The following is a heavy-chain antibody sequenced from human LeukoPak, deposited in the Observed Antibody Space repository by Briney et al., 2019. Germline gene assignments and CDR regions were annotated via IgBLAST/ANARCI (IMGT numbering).Heavy chain of an antibody. CDR1: GGSISSRAYY. V-gene: IGHV4-39*01. D-gene: IGHD5-24*01. J-gene: IGHJ4*02. Sequence: SETLSLTCTVSGGSISSRAYYWGWIRQSPGKGLEWIGSIYFTGITDYNPSLKSRFTTSVDTSKNQFSLRLTSVTAADTAVYYCVRQPVGTISDYWGQGILVTVSS. CDR2: IYFTGIT. CDR3: VRQPVGTISDY.